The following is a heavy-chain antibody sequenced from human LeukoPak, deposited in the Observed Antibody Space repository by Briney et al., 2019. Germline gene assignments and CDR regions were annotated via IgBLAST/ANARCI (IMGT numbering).Heavy chain of an antibody. V-gene: IGHV3-48*03. CDR1: GFTFSNYE. Sequence: GGSLRLSCAASGFTFSNYEMNWVRQAQGEGLEWISYISSSGSAIYYADFVKGRFTISRDNAKNSLYLQMNSLRAEDTAVYYCASRGYTYELHYWGQGTLVTVSS. J-gene: IGHJ4*02. D-gene: IGHD5-18*01. CDR2: ISSSGSAI. CDR3: ASRGYTYELHY.